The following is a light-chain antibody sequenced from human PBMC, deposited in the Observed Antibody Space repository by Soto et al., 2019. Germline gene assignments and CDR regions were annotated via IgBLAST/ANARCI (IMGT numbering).Light chain of an antibody. CDR3: HQSYSTLWT. CDR2: AAS. J-gene: IGKJ1*01. Sequence: DIQMTQSPSSLSASVGDRVTITCRASQSISSYLNWYQQKPGKAPKLLIYAASSLQSRVPSRFSGSGSGTAFTLTISSLQPEDFATYYSHQSYSTLWTFGQGTKVEI. V-gene: IGKV1-39*01. CDR1: QSISSY.